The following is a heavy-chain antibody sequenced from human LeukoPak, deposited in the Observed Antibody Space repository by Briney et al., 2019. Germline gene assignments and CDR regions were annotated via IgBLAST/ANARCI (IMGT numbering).Heavy chain of an antibody. J-gene: IGHJ4*02. CDR1: GFTFSSYA. D-gene: IGHD2-15*01. CDR3: AKGRRVVVAAPFDY. Sequence: SGGSLRLSCAASGFTFSSYAMSWVRQAPGKGLEWVSAISGSGGSTYYADSVKGRFTISRDNSKNTLYLQMNSLGAEDTAVYYCAKGRRVVVAAPFDYWGQGTLVTVSS. V-gene: IGHV3-23*01. CDR2: ISGSGGST.